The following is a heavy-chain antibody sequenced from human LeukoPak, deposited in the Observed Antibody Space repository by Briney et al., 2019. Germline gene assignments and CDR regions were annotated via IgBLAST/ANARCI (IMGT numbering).Heavy chain of an antibody. Sequence: TLSLTCAISGDXVSSDSAAWNWIRQSPSRGLEWRGRTYYRSKWYNDYAVSVRSRITINPDTSKNQFSLQLNSVTPEDTAVYYCARYKGEWLVLDYWGQGTLVTVSS. CDR1: GDXVSSDSAA. CDR2: TYYRSKWYN. CDR3: ARYKGEWLVLDY. D-gene: IGHD6-19*01. J-gene: IGHJ4*02. V-gene: IGHV6-1*01.